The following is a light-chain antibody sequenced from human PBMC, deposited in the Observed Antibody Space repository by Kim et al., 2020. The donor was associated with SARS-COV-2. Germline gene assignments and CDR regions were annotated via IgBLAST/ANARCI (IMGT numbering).Light chain of an antibody. CDR2: DAS. V-gene: IGKV1-5*01. CDR3: HQYSSSPPWT. CDR1: QSISNW. Sequence: DIQMTQSPSTLSASVGDRVTITCRASQSISNWLAWYHQKPGKAPELLIYDASSLEPGVPSRFSGSGFGTEFTLTITSLQPADFATYYCHQYSSSPPWTFGQGTKVDIK. J-gene: IGKJ1*01.